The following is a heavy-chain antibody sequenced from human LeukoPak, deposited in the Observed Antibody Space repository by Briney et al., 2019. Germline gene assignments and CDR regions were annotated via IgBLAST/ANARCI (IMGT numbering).Heavy chain of an antibody. D-gene: IGHD2-2*01. CDR3: ARVIVVVPAAGGGDY. CDR1: GFTFSSYS. CDR2: ISSSSSYI. J-gene: IGHJ4*02. V-gene: IGHV3-21*01. Sequence: PGGSLRLSCAASGFTFSSYSMNWVRQAPGKGLEWVSSISSSSSYIYYADSVKGRFTISRDNSKNTLYLQVNSLRAEDTAVYYCARVIVVVPAAGGGDYWGQGTLVAVSS.